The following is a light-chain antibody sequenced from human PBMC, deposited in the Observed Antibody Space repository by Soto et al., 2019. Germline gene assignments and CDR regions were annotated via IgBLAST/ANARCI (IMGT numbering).Light chain of an antibody. CDR2: GAS. J-gene: IGKJ1*01. CDR3: QQYNSYSWT. V-gene: IGKV3-15*01. CDR1: QSVSSD. Sequence: EIVMTQSPATLSVSPGERATLSCRASQSVSSDLAWYHQKPGQAPRLLIYGASTRATGIPARFSGSGSGTEFTLTINSLQSEDFATYYCQQYNSYSWTFGQGAKVDIK.